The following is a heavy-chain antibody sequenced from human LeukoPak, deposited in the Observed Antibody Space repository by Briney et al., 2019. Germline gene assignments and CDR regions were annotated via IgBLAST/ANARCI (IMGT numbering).Heavy chain of an antibody. CDR3: ARGLEYSNYDRGFGY. D-gene: IGHD4-11*01. CDR2: MNPNSGNT. V-gene: IGHV1-8*03. Sequence: ASVKVSCKASGYTFTSYDINWVRQATGQGLEWMGWMNPNSGNTGYAQKFQGRVTITRNTSISTAYMELSSLRPEDTAVYYCARGLEYSNYDRGFGYWGQGTLVTVSS. J-gene: IGHJ4*02. CDR1: GYTFTSYD.